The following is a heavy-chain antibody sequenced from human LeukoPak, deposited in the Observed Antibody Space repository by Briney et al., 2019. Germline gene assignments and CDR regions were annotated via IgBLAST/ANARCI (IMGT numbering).Heavy chain of an antibody. CDR1: GFTFSGYG. Sequence: GGSLRLSCAASGFTFSGYGMHWIRQAPGKGLEWVAFIRCDGSNKYYADSVKGRFTISRDNSKNSLYLQMNSLKAEDTAVYYCAKDLSDLNFDYGGQGTLVTVSS. J-gene: IGHJ4*02. D-gene: IGHD2-21*01. CDR3: AKDLSDLNFDY. V-gene: IGHV3-30*02. CDR2: IRCDGSNK.